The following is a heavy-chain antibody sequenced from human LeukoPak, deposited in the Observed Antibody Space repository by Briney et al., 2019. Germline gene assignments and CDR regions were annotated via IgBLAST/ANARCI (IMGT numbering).Heavy chain of an antibody. Sequence: TSETLSLTCPVSGDSISDYYWSWIRQPPGKGLEWIGYISYSGNTNYNPSLKSRVTISFDTSDNQFSLKLTSVTAADSAVYYCAGHILGGNFDSWGQGTLVTVSS. D-gene: IGHD4-23*01. CDR2: ISYSGNT. CDR3: AGHILGGNFDS. CDR1: GDSISDYY. J-gene: IGHJ4*02. V-gene: IGHV4-59*08.